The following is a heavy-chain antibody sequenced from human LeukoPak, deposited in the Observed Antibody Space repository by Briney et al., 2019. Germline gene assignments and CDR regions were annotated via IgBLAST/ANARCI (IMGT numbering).Heavy chain of an antibody. CDR2: IYSGGTT. CDR3: ARARSGWYDDY. Sequence: PGGSLRLTCAASGFTVSNNYMSWVRQAPGKGLEWVSVIYSGGTTFYADSVKGRFTISRDNSKNTLYLQMNSLRAEDTAVYYCARARSGWYDDYWGQGTLVTVSS. J-gene: IGHJ4*02. CDR1: GFTVSNNY. V-gene: IGHV3-66*01. D-gene: IGHD6-19*01.